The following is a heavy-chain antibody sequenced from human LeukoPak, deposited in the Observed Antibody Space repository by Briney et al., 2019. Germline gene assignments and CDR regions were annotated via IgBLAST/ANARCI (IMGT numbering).Heavy chain of an antibody. D-gene: IGHD6-13*01. J-gene: IGHJ4*02. CDR2: ISSSSSNI. V-gene: IGHV3-48*02. CDR3: ARGPQQIIAAAGHSVLDY. Sequence: PGGSLRLSCAASGFTFSSYSMNWARQAPGKGLEWVSYISSSSSNIYYADSVKGRFTISRDNAKNSLHLQMNSLRDEDTAVYYCARGPQQIIAAAGHSVLDYWGQGALVTVSS. CDR1: GFTFSSYS.